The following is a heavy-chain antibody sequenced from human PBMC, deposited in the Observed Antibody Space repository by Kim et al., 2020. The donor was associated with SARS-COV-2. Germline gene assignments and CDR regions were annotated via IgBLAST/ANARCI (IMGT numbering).Heavy chain of an antibody. J-gene: IGHJ6*02. CDR2: YDPEEGKT. V-gene: IGHV1-24*01. Sequence: ASVKVSCKVSGYTLTELSMHWVRQAPGKGLEWMGGYDPEEGKTIYTQKFQGRVTMTEDTSTDTAYMELSSLRSEDTAVYYCATDVRMTTVTTLTYHYYPMDVWGQGTTVTVSS. CDR3: ATDVRMTTVTTLTYHYYPMDV. D-gene: IGHD4-17*01. CDR1: GYTLTELS.